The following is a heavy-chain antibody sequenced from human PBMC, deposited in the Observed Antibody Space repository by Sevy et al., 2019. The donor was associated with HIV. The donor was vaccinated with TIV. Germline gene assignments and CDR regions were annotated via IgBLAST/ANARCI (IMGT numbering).Heavy chain of an antibody. V-gene: IGHV3-30-3*01. CDR3: ALERLSSDVAEYFQN. CDR1: GFTFSSYS. J-gene: IGHJ1*01. Sequence: GGSLRLSCATSGFTFSSYSMHWVRQAPGKGLEWVATISYDGINKHYADSVKGRFTISGDNFKNSLFLQMNSLRAEDTAVYFCALERLSSDVAEYFQNWGQGTLVTVSS. CDR2: ISYDGINK. D-gene: IGHD1-1*01.